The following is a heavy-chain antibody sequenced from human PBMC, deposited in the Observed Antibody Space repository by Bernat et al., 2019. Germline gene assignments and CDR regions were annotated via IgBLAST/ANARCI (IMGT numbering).Heavy chain of an antibody. J-gene: IGHJ4*02. CDR3: AREGKSGVVAAGFDY. D-gene: IGHD2-15*01. V-gene: IGHV1-46*01. CDR1: GYTFTDYY. Sequence: QVLLVQSGAEVKKPGASVKVSCKASGYTFTDYYIHWVRQAPGQGLEWMGIINPSGGGTTYAQKFQGRVTMTSDTSTRTVYMELSSLRYEDTAVYYCAREGKSGVVAAGFDYWGQGTLPPSPQ. CDR2: INPSGGGT.